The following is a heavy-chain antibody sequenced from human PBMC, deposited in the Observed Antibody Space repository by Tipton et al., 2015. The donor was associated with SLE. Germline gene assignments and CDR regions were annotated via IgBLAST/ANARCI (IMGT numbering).Heavy chain of an antibody. J-gene: IGHJ4*02. CDR3: ARDVGGYNTGWFPYYFDY. Sequence: TLSLTCTVSGDILSTWYWSWIRQSPGKGLEWIGNIYSSGRTNYNPSLKSRVTISVDTSKNQFSLKLSSVTAADTAVYYCARDVGGYNTGWFPYYFDYRGQGTLVTVSS. V-gene: IGHV4-59*12. CDR2: IYSSGRT. CDR1: GDILSTWY. D-gene: IGHD2-8*02.